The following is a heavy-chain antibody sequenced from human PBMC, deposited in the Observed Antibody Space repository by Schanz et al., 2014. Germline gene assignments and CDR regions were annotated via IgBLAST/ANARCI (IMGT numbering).Heavy chain of an antibody. Sequence: EVQLLESGGGLVQPGGSLRLSCAASGFTFSTYAMSWVRQAPGKGLEWVSYISGTTTYTNYADSVKGRVTISRDNAKNTLYLQMNSLRAEDTAVYYCARDVEGYDGGGGGFDPWGQGTLVTVSS. CDR2: ISGTTTYT. D-gene: IGHD2-21*01. J-gene: IGHJ5*02. CDR1: GFTFSTYA. CDR3: ARDVEGYDGGGGGFDP. V-gene: IGHV3-48*04.